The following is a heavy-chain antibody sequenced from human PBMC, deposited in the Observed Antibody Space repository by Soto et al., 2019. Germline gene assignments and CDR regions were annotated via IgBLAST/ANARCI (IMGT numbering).Heavy chain of an antibody. J-gene: IGHJ4*01. Sequence: GGSLRLSCAASGFTFSSYEMNWVRQAPGKGLEWVSYISSSGSTIYYADSVKGRFTISRDNAKNSLYLQMNSLRAEDTAVYYCAIARVADSSLDHWGQGILVTVSS. CDR1: GFTFSSYE. D-gene: IGHD3-3*01. CDR3: AIARVADSSLDH. V-gene: IGHV3-48*03. CDR2: ISSSGSTI.